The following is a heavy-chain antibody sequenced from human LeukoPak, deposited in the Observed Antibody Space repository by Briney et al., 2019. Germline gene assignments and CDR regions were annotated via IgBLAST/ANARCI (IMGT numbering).Heavy chain of an antibody. J-gene: IGHJ4*02. CDR2: IGKSGRTT. V-gene: IGHV3-48*01. CDR1: GFAFSTYS. D-gene: IGHD2-15*01. CDR3: AGVEVGIASDY. Sequence: GGSLRLSCAASGFAFSTYSMNWVRQAPGKGLEWVSYIGKSGRTTYYADSVKGRFTISRDNAKNSLYLQMNSLRVEDTAVYYCAGVEVGIASDYWGQGTLVTVSS.